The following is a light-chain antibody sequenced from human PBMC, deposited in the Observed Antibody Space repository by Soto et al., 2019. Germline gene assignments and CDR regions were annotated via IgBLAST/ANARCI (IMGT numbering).Light chain of an antibody. Sequence: QSVLTQPPSVSAAPGQTVTISCSGSSSNIGNNYVSWYQQLPGTAPKLLIYDNNKRPSGIPDRFSGSKSGTSTTLGITGLQTGDEDDYYCGTWDSSLSAEVFGGGTKLTVL. CDR1: SSNIGNNY. J-gene: IGLJ2*01. CDR2: DNN. CDR3: GTWDSSLSAEV. V-gene: IGLV1-51*01.